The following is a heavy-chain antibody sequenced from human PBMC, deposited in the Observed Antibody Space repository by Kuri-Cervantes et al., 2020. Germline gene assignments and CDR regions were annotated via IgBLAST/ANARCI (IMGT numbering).Heavy chain of an antibody. V-gene: IGHV3-53*01. D-gene: IGHD3-10*01. J-gene: IGHJ6*02. Sequence: GESLKISCAASGFTVSSNYMSWVRQAPGKGLEWVSVIYSGGSTYYADSVKGRLTISRDNSKNTLYLQMNSLRAEDTAVYYCARDLVGAFYYYYYGMDVWGQGTTVTVSS. CDR2: IYSGGST. CDR1: GFTVSSNY. CDR3: ARDLVGAFYYYYYGMDV.